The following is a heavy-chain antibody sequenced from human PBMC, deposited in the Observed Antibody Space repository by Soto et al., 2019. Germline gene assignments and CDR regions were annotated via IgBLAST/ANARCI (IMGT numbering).Heavy chain of an antibody. D-gene: IGHD2-21*02. CDR1: GYSFTSYW. CDR3: ARHEAYCGGDCYSAHFDY. Sequence: PGESLKISCKGSGYSFTSYWIGWVRQMPGKGLEWMGIIYPGDSDTRYSPSFQGQVTIPADKSISTAYLQWSSLKASDTAMYYCARHEAYCGGDCYSAHFDYWGQGTLVTVSS. J-gene: IGHJ4*02. CDR2: IYPGDSDT. V-gene: IGHV5-51*01.